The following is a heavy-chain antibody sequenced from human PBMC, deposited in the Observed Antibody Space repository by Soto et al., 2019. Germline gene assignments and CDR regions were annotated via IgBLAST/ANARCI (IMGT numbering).Heavy chain of an antibody. CDR1: GVSLSISGVG. Sequence: QITLKESVPTLVKPTQTLPLTCTFSGVSLSISGVGVGWILHPPGKALEWLALIHWDDDKRYSPSLKSRLTITKENSKNQVVLTRTNMDPVDTATYYCEHTHTSLFDCRGQGTLVTVSS. V-gene: IGHV2-5*02. J-gene: IGHJ4*02. D-gene: IGHD5-18*01. CDR3: EHTHTSLFDC. CDR2: IHWDDDK.